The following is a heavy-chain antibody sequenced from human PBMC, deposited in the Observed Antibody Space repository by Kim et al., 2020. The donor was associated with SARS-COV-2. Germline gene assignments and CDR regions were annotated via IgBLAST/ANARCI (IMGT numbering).Heavy chain of an antibody. V-gene: IGHV3-74*01. CDR2: SK. CDR3: ARFRHAFDI. Sequence: SKRHADPGKGRFTISRDNAKNTLYLQMNSLRAEDTAVYYCARFRHAFDIWGQGTMVTVSS. J-gene: IGHJ3*02.